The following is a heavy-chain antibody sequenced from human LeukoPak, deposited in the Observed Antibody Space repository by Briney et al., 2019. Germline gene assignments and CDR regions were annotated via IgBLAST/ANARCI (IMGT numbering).Heavy chain of an antibody. CDR2: IKQDGSAK. CDR3: ARELREHGVFDI. CDR1: GFTFNRYW. Sequence: GGSLRLSCAASGFTFNRYWMSWVRQAPGKELQWVANIKQDGSAKYYVDSVKGRFTISRDNAKNSLYLQMNSLRAEDTAVYYCARELREHGVFDIWGQGTMVTVSS. J-gene: IGHJ3*02. D-gene: IGHD1-26*01. V-gene: IGHV3-7*03.